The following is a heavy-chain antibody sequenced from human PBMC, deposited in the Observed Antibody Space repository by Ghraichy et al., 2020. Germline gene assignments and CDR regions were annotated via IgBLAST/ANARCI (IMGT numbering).Heavy chain of an antibody. V-gene: IGHV3-30*02. D-gene: IGHD2-21*01. CDR2: IRRDASDK. CDR1: GIIFSNYG. J-gene: IGHJ4*02. CDR3: ATVHSDLRDLKYYFEL. Sequence: GGSLRLSCVASGIIFSNYGMLWVRQGPGKGLEWVAFIRRDASDKYYAESVKGRFTISRDNSKNTLYLQMNSLRVEDTAVYYCATVHSDLRDLKYYFELWGQGTLVAVSS.